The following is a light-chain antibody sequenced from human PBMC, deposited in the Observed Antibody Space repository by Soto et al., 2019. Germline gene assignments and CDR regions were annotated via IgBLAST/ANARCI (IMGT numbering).Light chain of an antibody. V-gene: IGKV3-20*01. J-gene: IGKJ1*01. CDR1: QSVWGDF. Sequence: EIVLTQSPGTLSLSPGERATLSCRASQSVWGDFLAWYQQKPGQAPRLLIYGASSRATGIPDRFSGSGSGTDFTLTISRLEPEDFAVYYCQQYDSSPWTFGQGTKVEIK. CDR2: GAS. CDR3: QQYDSSPWT.